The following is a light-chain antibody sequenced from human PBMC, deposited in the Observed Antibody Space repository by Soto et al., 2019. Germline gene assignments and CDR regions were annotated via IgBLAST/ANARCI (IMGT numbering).Light chain of an antibody. J-gene: IGKJ1*01. V-gene: IGKV1-12*01. CDR3: QQASSFPWT. CDR2: KAS. CDR1: EDIADW. Sequence: IQMTQSPSSVSASVGDRVTFTCRAAEDIADWLAWYQQIPGKAPQLLISKASNLETGVPSRFSGSGSGTHFSLTINSLQPEDFATYYCQQASSFPWTFGQGTKVE.